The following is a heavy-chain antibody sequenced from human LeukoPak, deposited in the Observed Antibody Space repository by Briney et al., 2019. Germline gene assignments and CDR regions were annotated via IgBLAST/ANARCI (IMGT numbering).Heavy chain of an antibody. CDR2: IKAKAHGGTI. D-gene: IGHD2-8*01. J-gene: IGHJ4*02. CDR1: GFTFTNYA. CDR3: TTDGVGVEGATYDN. V-gene: IGHV3-15*01. Sequence: GGSLRLSCAASGFTFTNYAMHWVRQAPGKGLEWVGRIKAKAHGGTIEYAAPVKGRFTISRDDSKNTLYLQMNSLKTEDTAVYYCTTDGVGVEGATYDNWGQGTLVSVSS.